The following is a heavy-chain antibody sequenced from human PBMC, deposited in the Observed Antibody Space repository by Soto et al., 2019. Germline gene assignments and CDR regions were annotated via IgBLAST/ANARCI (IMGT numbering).Heavy chain of an antibody. CDR2: ISGSGGST. CDR1: GFTFSSYA. Sequence: EVQLLESGGGLVQPGGSLRLSCAASGFTFSSYAMSWVRQAPGKGLEWVSAISGSGGSTYYADSVKGRFTISRDNSKNTLYLQMNSLRAEDTAVYYCAKEGGLLWFGESYDAFDIWGQGTMVTVSS. V-gene: IGHV3-23*01. J-gene: IGHJ3*02. D-gene: IGHD3-10*01. CDR3: AKEGGLLWFGESYDAFDI.